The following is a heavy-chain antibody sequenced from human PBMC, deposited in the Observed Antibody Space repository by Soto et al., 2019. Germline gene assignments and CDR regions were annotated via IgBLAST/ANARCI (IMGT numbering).Heavy chain of an antibody. D-gene: IGHD2-15*01. V-gene: IGHV1-69*01. CDR3: ARGARYCSGGSCSSFDY. CDR2: IIPILGTA. J-gene: IGHJ4*02. Sequence: QVQLVQSGAEVKKPGSSVKVSCKASGGTFSSYAISWVRQAPGQGLEWMGGIIPILGTANYAQKFQGRVTITADESTSTAYMELSSLRSEDTAVYYCARGARYCSGGSCSSFDYWGQGTLVTVSS. CDR1: GGTFSSYA.